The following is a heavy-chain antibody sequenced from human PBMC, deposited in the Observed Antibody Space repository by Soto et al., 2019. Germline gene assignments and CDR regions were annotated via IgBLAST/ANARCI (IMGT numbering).Heavy chain of an antibody. CDR3: AKSRSSYYYYGMDV. CDR2: ISYDGSNK. V-gene: IGHV3-30*18. Sequence: PGGSLRLSCADSGFTFSSYGMHWVRQAPGKGLEWVAVISYDGSNKYYADSVKGRFTISRDNSKNTLYLQMNSLRAEDTAVYYCAKSRSSYYYYGMDVWGQGTTVTVSS. CDR1: GFTFSSYG. J-gene: IGHJ6*02. D-gene: IGHD3-10*01.